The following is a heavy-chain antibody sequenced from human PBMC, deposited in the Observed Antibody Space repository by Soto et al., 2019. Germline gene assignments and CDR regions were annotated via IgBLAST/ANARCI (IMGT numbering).Heavy chain of an antibody. J-gene: IGHJ5*02. Sequence: SETLSLTCTVSSGSISSTIYSWDWIRQPPGKGLEWIGSIFYSGSTCYNPSLKSRVTISVDRSKNTLYLQMNSLRAEDTALYYCAKDLGSDWFHYNWFDPWGQGTLVTVSS. CDR1: SGSISSTIYS. CDR2: IFYSGST. CDR3: AKDLGSDWFHYNWFDP. D-gene: IGHD3-9*01. V-gene: IGHV4-39*07.